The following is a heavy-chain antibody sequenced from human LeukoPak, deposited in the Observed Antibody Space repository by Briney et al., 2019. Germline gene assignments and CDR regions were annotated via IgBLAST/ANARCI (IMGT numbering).Heavy chain of an antibody. Sequence: NAAETPTLTCTVSGGSVSSGGYYWNWIRQPPGKGLECLGYMYYDGTSNYNPSLKSRVTISIDSSKNQFSLRLSSVTAADTAVYYCVIGRDNYGSGDSWGQGILVTVSS. CDR1: GGSVSSGGYY. D-gene: IGHD3-10*01. J-gene: IGHJ4*02. CDR2: MYYDGTS. CDR3: VIGRDNYGSGDS. V-gene: IGHV4-61*08.